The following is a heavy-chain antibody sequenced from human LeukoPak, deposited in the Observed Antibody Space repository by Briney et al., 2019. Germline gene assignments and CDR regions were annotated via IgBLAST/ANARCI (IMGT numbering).Heavy chain of an antibody. D-gene: IGHD2-15*01. J-gene: IGHJ4*02. Sequence: PSETLCLTCAVYGGSFSGYYWSWIRQPPGKGLEWIGEINHSGSTYYNPSLKSRVTISVDTSKNQFSLKLSSVTAADTAVYYCARDNCSGGSCYGLDYWGQGTLVTVSS. CDR2: INHSGST. CDR3: ARDNCSGGSCYGLDY. V-gene: IGHV4-34*01. CDR1: GGSFSGYY.